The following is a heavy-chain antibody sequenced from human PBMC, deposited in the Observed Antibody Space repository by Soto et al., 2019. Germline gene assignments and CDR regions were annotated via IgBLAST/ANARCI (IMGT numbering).Heavy chain of an antibody. CDR3: AADPPDISGWLDY. CDR1: GFTFMNAW. D-gene: IGHD6-19*01. CDR2: FKSRDAGGTT. Sequence: GGSLRLSCAASGFTFMNAWMNWVRQAPGKGLEWVARFKSRDAGGTTDYAAPVKGGFIISRDDSTNTLYLQMNSLETENTAVYYCAADPPDISGWLDYWGQGTLVTVSS. J-gene: IGHJ4*02. V-gene: IGHV3-15*07.